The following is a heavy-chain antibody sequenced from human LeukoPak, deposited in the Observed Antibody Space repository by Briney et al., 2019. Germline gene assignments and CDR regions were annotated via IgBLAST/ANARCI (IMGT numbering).Heavy chain of an antibody. CDR1: GFTFSSYS. V-gene: IGHV3-21*01. CDR3: ARIIRPVGQQLVRLADY. J-gene: IGHJ4*02. CDR2: ISSSSSYI. D-gene: IGHD6-13*01. Sequence: GGSLSLSCAASGFTFSSYSMNWVRQAPGKGLEWFSSISSSSSYIYYADSVKGRFTISRDNAKNSLYLQMNSLRAEDTAVYYCARIIRPVGQQLVRLADYWGQGTLVSVSS.